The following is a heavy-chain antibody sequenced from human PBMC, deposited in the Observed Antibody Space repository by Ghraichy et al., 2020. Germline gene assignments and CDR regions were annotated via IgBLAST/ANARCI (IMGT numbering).Heavy chain of an antibody. J-gene: IGHJ4*02. CDR2: INPNTGRT. CDR1: GYIFSDYY. V-gene: IGHV1-2*02. CDR3: ARDFGPDNDFWSGYYYDY. D-gene: IGHD3-3*01. Sequence: ASVKVSCKAFGYIFSDYYMHWVRQVPGHGLEWMGWINPNTGRTDYAQKFQDRVTMTRDTSMSTAYMELTSLRIDDTAVYFCARDFGPDNDFWSGYYYDYWGQGTLVTVSS.